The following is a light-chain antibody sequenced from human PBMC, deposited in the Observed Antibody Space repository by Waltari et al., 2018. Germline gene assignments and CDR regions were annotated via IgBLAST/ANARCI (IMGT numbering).Light chain of an antibody. CDR3: LQHYNYPRT. CDR1: QGISTS. Sequence: DIQMTQSPSAMSASVGDRVTITCRASQGISTSLAWFQLTPGKVPKRLIFFASSLQSGVPSRFSGSGSGTEFTLTITSLQPEDFGTYYCLQHYNYPRTFGQGTRVEIK. J-gene: IGKJ2*01. CDR2: FAS. V-gene: IGKV1-17*03.